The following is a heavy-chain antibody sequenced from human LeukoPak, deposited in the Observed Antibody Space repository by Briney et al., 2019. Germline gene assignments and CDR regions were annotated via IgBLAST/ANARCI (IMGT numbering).Heavy chain of an antibody. CDR2: LTGSGGST. V-gene: IGHV3-23*01. J-gene: IGHJ4*02. Sequence: PGGSLRLSCAASGFTFSNYAMSWVRQAPGKGLEWVSTLTGSGGSTYCADSVKGRFTISRDNSKNTLYLQMNSLRAEDTAVYYCAKRTYYSDSSSYRAFDYWGQGTLVTVSS. CDR1: GFTFSNYA. D-gene: IGHD3-22*01. CDR3: AKRTYYSDSSSYRAFDY.